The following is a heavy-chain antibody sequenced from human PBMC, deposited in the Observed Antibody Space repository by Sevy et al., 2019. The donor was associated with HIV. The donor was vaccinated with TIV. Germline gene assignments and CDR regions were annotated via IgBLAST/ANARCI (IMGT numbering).Heavy chain of an antibody. D-gene: IGHD2-15*01. CDR1: GDSVSSNSAA. CDR3: ARGRLEAEGFFFDY. Sequence: SQTLSLTCAISGDSVSSNSAAWNWIRQSPSRGHEWLGRTYYRSKWYNDYAVSVKSRITVSPDTSKNHFSLQLNFVTPEDTAVYYCARGRLEAEGFFFDYWGQGTLVTVSS. V-gene: IGHV6-1*01. J-gene: IGHJ4*02. CDR2: TYYRSKWYN.